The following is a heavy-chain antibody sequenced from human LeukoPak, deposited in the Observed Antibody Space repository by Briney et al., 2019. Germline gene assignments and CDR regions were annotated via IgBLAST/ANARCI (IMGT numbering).Heavy chain of an antibody. J-gene: IGHJ4*02. CDR3: ASLGYCSGGSCSYSIFDY. CDR2: IIPIFGTA. Sequence: SVTVSFKASGGTFSSYAISWVRQAPGQGLEWMGGIIPIFGTANYAQKFQGRVTITADKSTSTAYMELSSLRSEDTAVYYCASLGYCSGGSCSYSIFDYWGQGTLVTVSS. V-gene: IGHV1-69*06. CDR1: GGTFSSYA. D-gene: IGHD2-15*01.